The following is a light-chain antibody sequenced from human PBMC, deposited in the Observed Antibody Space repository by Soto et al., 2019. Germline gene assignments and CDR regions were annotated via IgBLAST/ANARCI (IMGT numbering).Light chain of an antibody. CDR2: GAS. CDR3: QHHNTWWWT. CDR1: RSVTNNY. V-gene: IGKV3-20*01. J-gene: IGKJ1*01. Sequence: EIVLTQSPGTLSFFPGERATLSCRASRSVTNNYLAWHQQKPGQTPRLLIYGASSRATGIPDRFSGSGSGTDFTLTISSLQSEDSAVYYCQHHNTWWWTFGQGTKVEIK.